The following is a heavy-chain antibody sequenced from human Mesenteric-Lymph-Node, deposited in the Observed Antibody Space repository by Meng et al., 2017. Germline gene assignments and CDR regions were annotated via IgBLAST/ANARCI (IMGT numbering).Heavy chain of an antibody. CDR2: IIPIFGTA. D-gene: IGHD4-11*01. CDR3: ARDLAAVTTYIYYYYYGMDV. CDR1: GGTFSSYA. V-gene: IGHV1-69*06. J-gene: IGHJ6*02. Sequence: SVKASCKASGGTFSSYAISWVRQAPGQGLEWMGGIIPIFGTANYAQKFQGRVTITADKSTSTAYMELSSLRSEDTAVYYCARDLAAVTTYIYYYYYGMDVWGQGTTVTVSS.